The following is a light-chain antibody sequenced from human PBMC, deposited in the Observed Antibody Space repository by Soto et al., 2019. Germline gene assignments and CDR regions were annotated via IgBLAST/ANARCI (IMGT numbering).Light chain of an antibody. J-gene: IGLJ2*01. CDR3: CSYEASSTLL. Sequence: QSALTQPRSVSGSPGQSVTISCTGTSSDVGGSNYVSWYQQHPGKTPKLMIYDVTKRPSGVPDRFSGSKSDNTASLTISGLQAEDEADSYCCSYEASSTLLFGGGTK. CDR2: DVT. V-gene: IGLV2-11*01. CDR1: SSDVGGSNY.